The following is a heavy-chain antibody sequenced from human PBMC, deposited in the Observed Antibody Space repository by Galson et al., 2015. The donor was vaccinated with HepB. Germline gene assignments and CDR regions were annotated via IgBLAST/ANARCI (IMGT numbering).Heavy chain of an antibody. CDR2: FDPEDGET. Sequence: SVKVSCKVSGYTLTELSMHWVRQAPGKGLEWMGGFDPEDGETIYAQKFQGRVTMTEDTSTDTAYMELSSLRSEDTAVYYCATSTQWELSIPWAFDIWGQGTMVTVSS. V-gene: IGHV1-24*01. CDR3: ATSTQWELSIPWAFDI. J-gene: IGHJ3*02. CDR1: GYTLTELS. D-gene: IGHD1-26*01.